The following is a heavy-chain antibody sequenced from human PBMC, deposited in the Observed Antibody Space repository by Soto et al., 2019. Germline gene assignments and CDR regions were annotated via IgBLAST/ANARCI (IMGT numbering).Heavy chain of an antibody. V-gene: IGHV3-30-3*01. CDR2: ISYDGSNK. J-gene: IGHJ4*02. Sequence: QVQLVESGGGVVQPGGSLRLSSAASGFTFSSYAMHWVRQAPGKGLEWVAVISYDGSNKYYADSVKGRFTISRDNSKNTRYLQMNSLRAEDTAVYYCARARLDTPALDYWGQGTLVTVSS. CDR3: ARARLDTPALDY. CDR1: GFTFSSYA. D-gene: IGHD2-2*01.